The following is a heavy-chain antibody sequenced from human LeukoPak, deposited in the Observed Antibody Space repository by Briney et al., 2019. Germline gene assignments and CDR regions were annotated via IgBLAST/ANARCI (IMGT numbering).Heavy chain of an antibody. J-gene: IGHJ4*02. CDR2: ISSGSSEI. CDR3: GAAPKGDYVIPQFDH. D-gene: IGHD4-17*01. Sequence: GGSLRLSCAASGFTFSSYSMNWVRQAPGKGLEWVSSISSGSSEIYYADSVKGRFTIPRDNAKNSLYLQMNSLRAEDTAVYYCGAAPKGDYVIPQFDHWGQGTLVTVSS. V-gene: IGHV3-21*01. CDR1: GFTFSSYS.